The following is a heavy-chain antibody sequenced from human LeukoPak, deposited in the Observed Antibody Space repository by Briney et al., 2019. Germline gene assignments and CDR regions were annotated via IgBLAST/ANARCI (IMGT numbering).Heavy chain of an antibody. CDR2: IYTSGNT. CDR1: GGSISNYY. Sequence: SETLSLTCTVSGGSISNYYWSWIRQPAGKGLEWIGRIYTSGNTNYNPPLKSRLTISLDKSKNQLSLKLNSVTAADTAVYYCARGPNGRTLDYWGQGTPVTVSS. D-gene: IGHD2-15*01. CDR3: ARGPNGRTLDY. V-gene: IGHV4-4*07. J-gene: IGHJ4*02.